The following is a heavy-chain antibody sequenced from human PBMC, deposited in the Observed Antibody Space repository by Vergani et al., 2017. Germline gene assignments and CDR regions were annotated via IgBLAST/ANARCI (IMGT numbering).Heavy chain of an antibody. V-gene: IGHV3-9*01. CDR2: ISWNSGSI. CDR1: GFTFDDYA. J-gene: IGHJ4*02. CDR3: AKDRLVGGHYAVIFDY. D-gene: IGHD3-22*01. Sequence: EVQLVESGGGLVQPGRSLRLSCAASGFTFDDYAMHWVRQAPGKGLEWVSGISWNSGSIGYADSVKGRFTISRDNAKNSLYLQMNSLRAEDTALYYCAKDRLVGGHYAVIFDYWGQGTLVTVSS.